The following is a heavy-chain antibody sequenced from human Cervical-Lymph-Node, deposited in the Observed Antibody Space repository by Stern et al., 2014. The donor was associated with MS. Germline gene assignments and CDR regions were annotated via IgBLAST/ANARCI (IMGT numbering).Heavy chain of an antibody. V-gene: IGHV4-39*01. CDR2: IYYSGST. D-gene: IGHD3-10*01. Sequence: QLQLQESGPGLVKPSETLSLTCTVSGGSISSSSYYWGWIRQPPGKGLEWIGNIYYSGSTYYNPSIKSRVTISVDTSKNRFSLRLNSVTAADTAVYFCARLYGSAFDYWGQGSLVTVSS. CDR1: GGSISSSSYY. CDR3: ARLYGSAFDY. J-gene: IGHJ4*02.